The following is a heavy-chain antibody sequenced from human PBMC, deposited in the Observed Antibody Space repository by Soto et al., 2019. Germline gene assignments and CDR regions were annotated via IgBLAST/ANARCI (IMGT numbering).Heavy chain of an antibody. D-gene: IGHD6-13*01. CDR2: VYPGDSDT. CDR1: GYSLTSYW. Sequence: GSLKISCKASGYSLTSYWIGWVRQRPGKGLEWMGIVYPGDSDTRYSPSFRGQVTISVDRSTSTAYLQWSSLKASDTAMYYCTRRAGYIDYWGQGTLVTVYS. CDR3: TRRAGYIDY. J-gene: IGHJ4*02. V-gene: IGHV5-51*01.